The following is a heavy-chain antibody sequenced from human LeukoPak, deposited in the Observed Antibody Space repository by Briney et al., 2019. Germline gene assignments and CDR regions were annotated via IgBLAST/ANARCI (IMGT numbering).Heavy chain of an antibody. CDR2: ISGSGGST. D-gene: IGHD6-13*01. Sequence: GGSLRLSCAASGFTFSSYAMSWVRQAPGKGLEWVSAISGSGGSTYYADSVKGRFTISRDNSKSTLYLQMNSLRAEDTAVYYCAKVEGSSSWSEFDYWGQGTLVTVSS. CDR3: AKVEGSSSWSEFDY. J-gene: IGHJ4*02. CDR1: GFTFSSYA. V-gene: IGHV3-23*01.